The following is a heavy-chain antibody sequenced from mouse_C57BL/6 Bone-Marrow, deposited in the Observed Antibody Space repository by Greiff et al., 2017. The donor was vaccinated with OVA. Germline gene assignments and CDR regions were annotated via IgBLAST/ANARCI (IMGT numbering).Heavy chain of an antibody. CDR2: IYPGSGST. D-gene: IGHD2-14*01. V-gene: IGHV1-55*01. Sequence: QVQLKQPGAELVKPGASVKMSCKASGYTFTSYWITWVKQRPGQGLEWIGDIYPGSGSTNYNEKFKSKATLSVDTSSSTAYMQLSSLTSEDSAVYYCARWELRFWFAYWGQGTLVTVSA. CDR3: ARWELRFWFAY. J-gene: IGHJ3*01. CDR1: GYTFTSYW.